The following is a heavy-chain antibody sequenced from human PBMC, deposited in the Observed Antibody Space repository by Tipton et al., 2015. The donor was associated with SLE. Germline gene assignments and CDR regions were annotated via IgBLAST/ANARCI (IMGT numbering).Heavy chain of an antibody. CDR1: GGSISSGGYP. CDR2: IYQSGST. D-gene: IGHD6-19*01. V-gene: IGHV4-30-2*06. CDR3: TRERTYIAVAAD. J-gene: IGHJ4*02. Sequence: TLSLTCAVSGGSISSGGYPWGWIRQSPGKGLEWIGYIYQSGSTYYNPSLKSRLRMSVDTSKNEFSLSLRSVTAADTAVYYCTRERTYIAVAADWGQGALVTVSS.